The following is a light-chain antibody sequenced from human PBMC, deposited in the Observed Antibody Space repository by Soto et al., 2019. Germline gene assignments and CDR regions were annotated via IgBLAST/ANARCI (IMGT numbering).Light chain of an antibody. CDR1: SSDVGGYNY. J-gene: IGLJ1*01. Sequence: ALTQPASVSGSPGQSITISCTGTSSDVGGYNYVSWYQQHPGKAPKLMIYDVSNRPSGVSNRFSGSKSGNTASLTISGLQAEDEADYYCSSYTSSSPYVFGTGTKVPVL. CDR3: SSYTSSSPYV. CDR2: DVS. V-gene: IGLV2-14*01.